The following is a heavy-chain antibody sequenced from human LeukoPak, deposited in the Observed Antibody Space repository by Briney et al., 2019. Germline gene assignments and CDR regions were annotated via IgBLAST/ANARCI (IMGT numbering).Heavy chain of an antibody. CDR2: ISSSGSTI. V-gene: IGHV3-48*03. Sequence: PGGSLRLSCAASGFTFSSYEMNWVRQAPGKGLEWVSYISSSGSTIYYADSVKGRFTISRDNAKNSLCLQMNSLRAEDTAVYYCARDPGGITMIEEWVYWGQGTLVTVSS. CDR3: ARDPGGITMIEEWVY. D-gene: IGHD3-22*01. J-gene: IGHJ4*02. CDR1: GFTFSSYE.